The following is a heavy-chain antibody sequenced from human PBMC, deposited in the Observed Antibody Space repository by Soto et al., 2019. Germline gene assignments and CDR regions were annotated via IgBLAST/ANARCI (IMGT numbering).Heavy chain of an antibody. J-gene: IGHJ4*02. Sequence: EVHVLESGGDLVQPGGSLRLSCAASGFTFSTYAMTWVRQAAGKGLEWVSTISDSSSTYYADSVKGRFTISRDNSKNTLYLEMTSLRADDTAVYYCAKNKGGNYCTGTSCLYSFDYWGQGTLVTVSS. CDR2: ISDSSST. V-gene: IGHV3-23*01. CDR3: AKNKGGNYCTGTSCLYSFDY. D-gene: IGHD2-2*01. CDR1: GFTFSTYA.